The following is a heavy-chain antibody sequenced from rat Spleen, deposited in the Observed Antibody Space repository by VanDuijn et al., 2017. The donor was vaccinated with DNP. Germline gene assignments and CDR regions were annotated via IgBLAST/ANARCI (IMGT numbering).Heavy chain of an antibody. J-gene: IGHJ2*01. D-gene: IGHD1-4*01. V-gene: IGHV3-3*01. CDR3: ARGNYPGINTFDH. Sequence: EVQLQESGPGLVEPSQSLSLTCSVTGYSITSCCRWTWIRKFPGHKLEWMGYINSAGSTNYNPSLKGRISITSDTSKNQFFLQVNSVTTEDTATYYCARGNYPGINTFDHWGQGVMVTVSS. CDR1: GYSITSCCR. CDR2: INSAGST.